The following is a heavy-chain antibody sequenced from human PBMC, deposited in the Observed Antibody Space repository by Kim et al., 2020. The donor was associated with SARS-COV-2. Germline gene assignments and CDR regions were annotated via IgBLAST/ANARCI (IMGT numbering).Heavy chain of an antibody. CDR3: ARHRGYDFDM. CDR2: VTGTGSKT. CDR1: GFTFSSYA. D-gene: IGHD1-1*01. J-gene: IGHJ3*02. V-gene: IGHV3-23*01. Sequence: GGSLRLSCAASGFTFSSYAMSWVRQAPGKGLEWVSSVTGTGSKTSYADSVRGRFTISRDNSKTALYVQMNSLNAEDTALYYCARHRGYDFDMWGHGTMVT.